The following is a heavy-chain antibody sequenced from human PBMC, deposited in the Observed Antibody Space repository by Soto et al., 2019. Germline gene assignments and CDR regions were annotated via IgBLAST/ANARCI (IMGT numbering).Heavy chain of an antibody. Sequence: HPGGSLRLSCAASGFTFSSYAMHWVRQAPGKGLEWVAVISYDGSNKYYADSVKGRFTISRDNSKNTLYLQMNSLRAEDTAVYYCARDSCGIPTGYSSSCYMDYYYYGMDVWGQGTTVTVSS. CDR3: ARDSCGIPTGYSSSCYMDYYYYGMDV. CDR2: ISYDGSNK. CDR1: GFTFSSYA. J-gene: IGHJ6*02. V-gene: IGHV3-30-3*01. D-gene: IGHD6-13*01.